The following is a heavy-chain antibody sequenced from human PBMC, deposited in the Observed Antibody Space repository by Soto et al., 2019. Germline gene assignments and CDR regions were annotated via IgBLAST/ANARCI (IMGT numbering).Heavy chain of an antibody. D-gene: IGHD6-13*01. Sequence: QVQLQESGPGLVKPSQTLSLTCTVSGGSISSGGYYWSWIRQHPGKGLEWIGYIYYSGSTYYNPSLKSRVTISVDTSKSQFSRKLSSVPAADTAVYYCARDSGIAAAGNWFDPWGQGTLVTVSS. CDR3: ARDSGIAAAGNWFDP. CDR2: IYYSGST. V-gene: IGHV4-31*03. CDR1: GGSISSGGYY. J-gene: IGHJ5*02.